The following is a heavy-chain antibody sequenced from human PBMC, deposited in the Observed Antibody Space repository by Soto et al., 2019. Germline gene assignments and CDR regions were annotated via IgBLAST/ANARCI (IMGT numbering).Heavy chain of an antibody. Sequence: SETLSLTCAVYGGSFSGYYWSWIRQPPGKGLEWIGEINHSGSTNYNPSLKSRVTISVDTSKNQFSLKLSSVTAADTAVYYCARGRPLTYYDILTGYSPDFDYWGQGTLVTVSS. J-gene: IGHJ4*02. CDR2: INHSGST. CDR1: GGSFSGYY. D-gene: IGHD3-9*01. CDR3: ARGRPLTYYDILTGYSPDFDY. V-gene: IGHV4-34*01.